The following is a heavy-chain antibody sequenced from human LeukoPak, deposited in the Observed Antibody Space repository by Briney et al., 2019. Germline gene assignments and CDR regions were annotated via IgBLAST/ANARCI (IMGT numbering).Heavy chain of an antibody. CDR3: VRDGYSGNDGL. Sequence: SETLSLTCTVSGGSISSSSYYWGWIRQPPGKGLEWIGSIYYSGSTYYNPSLKSRVTISVDTSKNQFSLKMSSVTAADTAVYYCVRDGYSGNDGLWGQGTLVTVSS. CDR1: GGSISSSSYY. V-gene: IGHV4-39*07. J-gene: IGHJ4*02. CDR2: IYYSGST. D-gene: IGHD5-12*01.